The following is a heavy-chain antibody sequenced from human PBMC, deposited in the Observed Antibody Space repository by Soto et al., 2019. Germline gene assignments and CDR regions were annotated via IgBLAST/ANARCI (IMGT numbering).Heavy chain of an antibody. CDR3: ARASYCSSTSCQRDYYGMDV. Sequence: ASVKVSCKASGYTFTSYCISWVLQAPVQVLEWMVWINPNSGGTNYAQKFQGRVTMTRDTSISTAYMELSRLRSDDTAVYYCARASYCSSTSCQRDYYGMDVWGQGTTVTVSS. J-gene: IGHJ6*02. V-gene: IGHV1-2*02. CDR1: GYTFTSYC. CDR2: INPNSGGT. D-gene: IGHD2-2*01.